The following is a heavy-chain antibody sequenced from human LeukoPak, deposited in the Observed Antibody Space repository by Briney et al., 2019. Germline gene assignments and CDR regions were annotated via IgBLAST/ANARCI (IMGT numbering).Heavy chain of an antibody. CDR3: TTDEDWNYARKDV. CDR2: TVSEIDGGTR. CDR1: GFTFNYGW. V-gene: IGHV3-15*04. D-gene: IGHD1-7*01. Sequence: GGSLRLSCAASGFTFNYGWMRWVRQVPGRGVEWGGQTVSEIDGGTRDYATGVKGRFTISRDDSKSTLYLQMNSLKIEDTAVYYCTTDEDWNYARKDVWGQGATVIVSS. J-gene: IGHJ6*02.